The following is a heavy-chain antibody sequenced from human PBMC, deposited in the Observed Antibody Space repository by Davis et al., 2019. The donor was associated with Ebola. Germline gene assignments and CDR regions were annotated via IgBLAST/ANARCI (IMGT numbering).Heavy chain of an antibody. V-gene: IGHV3-7*01. CDR1: GFTFSTYW. J-gene: IGHJ4*02. CDR2: IKQDGSEN. CDR3: ARHPHFDY. Sequence: PGGSLRLSCAASGFTFSTYWMSWVRQAPGKGPEWVANIKQDGSENHYVDSVKGRFTISRDSAKNSLYLQMNSLRAEDTAMYYCARHPHFDYWGQGTLVTVSS.